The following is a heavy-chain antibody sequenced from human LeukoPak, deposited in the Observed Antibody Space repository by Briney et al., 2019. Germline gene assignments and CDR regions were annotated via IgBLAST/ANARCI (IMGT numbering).Heavy chain of an antibody. D-gene: IGHD4-23*01. J-gene: IGHJ3*02. CDR1: GFTFSDYY. CDR3: ARLKSYTTVVTPVGSCAFDI. CDR2: IYYSGST. Sequence: GSLRLSCAASGFTFSDYYMSWIRQTPGKGLEWIGYIYYSGSTNYNPSLKSRVTISVDTSKNQFSLKLSSVTAADTAVYYCARLKSYTTVVTPVGSCAFDIWGQGTMVTVSS. V-gene: IGHV4-59*08.